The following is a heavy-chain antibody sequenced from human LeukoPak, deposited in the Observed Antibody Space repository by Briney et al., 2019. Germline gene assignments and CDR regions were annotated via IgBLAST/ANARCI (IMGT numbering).Heavy chain of an antibody. CDR2: ISSSSSYI. Sequence: GGSRRLSCAASGFTFSSYSMNWVRQAPGKGLEWVSSISSSSSYIYYADSVKGRFTISRDNAKNSLYLQMNSLRAEDTAMYYCARARGGSSWPFDYWGQGTLVTVSS. CDR1: GFTFSSYS. J-gene: IGHJ4*02. D-gene: IGHD6-13*01. CDR3: ARARGGSSWPFDY. V-gene: IGHV3-21*01.